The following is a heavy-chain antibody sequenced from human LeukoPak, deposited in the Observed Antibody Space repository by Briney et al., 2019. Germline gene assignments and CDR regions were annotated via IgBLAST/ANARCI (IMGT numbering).Heavy chain of an antibody. V-gene: IGHV6-1*01. D-gene: IGHD6-19*01. CDR3: ASGAVAGLAY. CDR2: TYYRSKWYN. Sequence: SQTLSLTCAISGDSVSSNSAAWNWIRQSPSRGLEWLGRTYYRSKWYNGYAISVKSRITINPDTSKNQFSLQLSSVTPEDTAVYYCASGAVAGLAYWGQGTLVSVSS. CDR1: GDSVSSNSAA. J-gene: IGHJ4*02.